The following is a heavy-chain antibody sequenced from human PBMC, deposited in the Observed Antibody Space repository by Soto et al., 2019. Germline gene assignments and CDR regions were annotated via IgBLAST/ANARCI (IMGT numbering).Heavy chain of an antibody. Sequence: SETLSLTCTVSGGSVSSGSYYWSWIRQPPGKGLEWIGYIHYSGSTNYNPSLKSPVTISVDTSKNQFSLKLNSVTAADAAVYYFARVRLGGYSYGYMDYWGQGILLTVSS. D-gene: IGHD5-18*01. V-gene: IGHV4-61*01. CDR2: IHYSGST. CDR3: ARVRLGGYSYGYMDY. J-gene: IGHJ4*02. CDR1: GGSVSSGSYY.